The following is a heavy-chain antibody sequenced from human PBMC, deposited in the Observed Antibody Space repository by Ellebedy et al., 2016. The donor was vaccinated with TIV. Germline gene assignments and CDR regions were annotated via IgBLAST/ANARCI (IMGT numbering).Heavy chain of an antibody. CDR2: ISSSGSTI. CDR3: ASAHSSSSDY. D-gene: IGHD6-6*01. Sequence: GESLKISCAASGFTFSDYYMSWIRQAPGKGLEWVSYISSSGSTIYYADSVKGRFTISRDNAKNSLYLQMNSLRAEDTAVYYCASAHSSSSDYWGQGTLVTVSS. V-gene: IGHV3-11*01. J-gene: IGHJ4*02. CDR1: GFTFSDYY.